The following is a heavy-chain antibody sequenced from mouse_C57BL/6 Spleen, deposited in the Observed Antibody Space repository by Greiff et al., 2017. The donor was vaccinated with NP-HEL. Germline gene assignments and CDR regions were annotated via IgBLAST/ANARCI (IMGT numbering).Heavy chain of an antibody. V-gene: IGHV1-76*01. D-gene: IGHD3-2*02. CDR1: GYTFTDYY. CDR3: ARTAQATFAY. CDR2: IYPGRGNT. Sequence: VQLQQSGAELVRPGASVKLSCKASGYTFTDYYINWVKQRPGQGLEWIARIYPGRGNTYYNEKFKGKATLPAEKSSSTAYMQLSSLTSEDSAVYFCARTAQATFAYWGQGTLVTVSA. J-gene: IGHJ3*01.